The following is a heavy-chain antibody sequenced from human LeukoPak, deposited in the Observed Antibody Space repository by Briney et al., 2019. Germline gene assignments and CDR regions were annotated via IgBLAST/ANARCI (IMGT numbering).Heavy chain of an antibody. CDR2: ISYDGSNK. V-gene: IGHV3-30-3*01. Sequence: PGGSLRLSCAASGFTFSSYAMHWVRQAPGKGLEWVAVISYDGSNKYYADSVKGRFTISRDSSKNTLFLQMNSLRADDTARYYCTKGDGGWYPIDSWGQGTLIIVSS. J-gene: IGHJ4*02. CDR3: TKGDGGWYPIDS. D-gene: IGHD6-19*01. CDR1: GFTFSSYA.